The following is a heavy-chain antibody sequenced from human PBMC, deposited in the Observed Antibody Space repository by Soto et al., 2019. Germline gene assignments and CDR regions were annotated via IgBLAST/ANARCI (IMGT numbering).Heavy chain of an antibody. J-gene: IGHJ3*02. D-gene: IGHD3-3*01. CDR2: IYPGDSDT. CDR1: GYSFSSYL. CDR3: ARRVPDSWLQSTHGAFDI. Sequence: GASLQISCKGSGYSFSSYLSGWVRQMPGKGLEWMGIIYPGDSDTRYSPSFQGQVTISADKSISTAYLQWSSLKASDTAMYYCARRVPDSWLQSTHGAFDIWGQGTMVTVSS. V-gene: IGHV5-51*01.